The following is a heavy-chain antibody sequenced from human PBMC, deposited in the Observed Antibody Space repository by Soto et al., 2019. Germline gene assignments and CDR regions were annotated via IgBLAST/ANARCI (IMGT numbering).Heavy chain of an antibody. D-gene: IGHD3-22*01. V-gene: IGHV3-30-3*01. Sequence: GGSLRLSCAASGFTFSSYAMHWVRQAPGKGLEWVAVISYDGSNKYYADSVKGRFTISRDNSKNTLYLQMNSLRAEDTAVYYCASDTSTMIVVVTRFDYWGQGTLVTVSS. CDR1: GFTFSSYA. CDR3: ASDTSTMIVVVTRFDY. CDR2: ISYDGSNK. J-gene: IGHJ4*02.